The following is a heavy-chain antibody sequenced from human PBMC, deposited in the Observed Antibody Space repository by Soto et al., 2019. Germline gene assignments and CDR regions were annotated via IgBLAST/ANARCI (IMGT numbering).Heavy chain of an antibody. D-gene: IGHD6-13*01. Sequence: ASVKVSCKASGGTFSSYAISWVRQAPGQGLEWMGGIIPIFGTANYAQKFQGRVTITADESTSTAYMELSSLRSEDTAVYYCARAGHSSPGFYNWFDPWGQGTLVTVSS. CDR3: ARAGHSSPGFYNWFDP. V-gene: IGHV1-69*13. CDR2: IIPIFGTA. J-gene: IGHJ5*02. CDR1: GGTFSSYA.